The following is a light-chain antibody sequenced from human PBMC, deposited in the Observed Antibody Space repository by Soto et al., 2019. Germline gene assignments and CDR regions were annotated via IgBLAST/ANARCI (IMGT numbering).Light chain of an antibody. V-gene: IGKV3-20*01. CDR1: QSVSNNY. CDR2: GAS. CDR3: QQYGSSIT. Sequence: EIVLTQSPGTLSLSPGERATLSCRASQSVSNNYLAWYQQKPGQAPRLLIYGASNRATGIPDRFSGSGSGTDFTLTINRLEPGDFAVYYCQQYGSSITFGQGTRLEIK. J-gene: IGKJ5*01.